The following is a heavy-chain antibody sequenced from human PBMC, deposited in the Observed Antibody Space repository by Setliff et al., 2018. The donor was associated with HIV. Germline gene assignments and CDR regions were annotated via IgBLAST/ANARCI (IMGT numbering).Heavy chain of an antibody. CDR3: VRDITTCWDV. CDR2: INTDGSGA. CDR1: GFTLSNFW. D-gene: IGHD4-4*01. V-gene: IGHV3-74*01. Sequence: GGSLRLSCVASGFTLSNFWMHWVRQAPGKGLVWVSYINTDGSGATYADSVKGRFTISRDNAKNTLYLQMNSLRAEDTAVYYCVRDITTCWDVWGQGTTVTVSS. J-gene: IGHJ6*02.